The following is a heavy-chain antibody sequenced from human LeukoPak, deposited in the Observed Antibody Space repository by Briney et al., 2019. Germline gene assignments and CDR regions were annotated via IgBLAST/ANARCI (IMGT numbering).Heavy chain of an antibody. Sequence: SVKVSCKASGGTFSSYAISWVRQAPEQGLEWMGGIIPIFGTANYAQKFQGRVTITTDESTSTAYMELSSLRSEDTAVYYCAGAEEANLDAFDIWGQGTMVTVSS. D-gene: IGHD4/OR15-4a*01. CDR3: AGAEEANLDAFDI. V-gene: IGHV1-69*05. CDR2: IIPIFGTA. J-gene: IGHJ3*02. CDR1: GGTFSSYA.